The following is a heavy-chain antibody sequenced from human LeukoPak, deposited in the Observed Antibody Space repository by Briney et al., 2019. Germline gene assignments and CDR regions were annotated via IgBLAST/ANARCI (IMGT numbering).Heavy chain of an antibody. Sequence: SVKVSCKASGGTFSSYAISWVRQAPGQGLEWMGGIIPIFGTANYAQKFQGRVTITADKSTSTAYMELSSLRSEDTAVYYCARIKRTYYYDSSGYSRAEYFQHWGRGTLVTVSS. CDR2: IIPIFGTA. CDR3: ARIKRTYYYDSSGYSRAEYFQH. J-gene: IGHJ1*01. D-gene: IGHD3-22*01. V-gene: IGHV1-69*06. CDR1: GGTFSSYA.